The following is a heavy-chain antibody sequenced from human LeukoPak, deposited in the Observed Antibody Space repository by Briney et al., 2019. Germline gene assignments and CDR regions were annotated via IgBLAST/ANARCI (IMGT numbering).Heavy chain of an antibody. CDR3: AKAIAVAGLADVLDY. D-gene: IGHD6-19*01. CDR1: GYTLTELS. V-gene: IGHV1-24*01. CDR2: FDPEDGET. Sequence: ASVKVSCKVSGYTLTELSMHWVRQAPGKGLEWMGGFDPEDGETIYAQKFQGRVTMTEDTSTDTAYMELSSLRSEDTAVYYCAKAIAVAGLADVLDYWGQGTLVTVSS. J-gene: IGHJ4*02.